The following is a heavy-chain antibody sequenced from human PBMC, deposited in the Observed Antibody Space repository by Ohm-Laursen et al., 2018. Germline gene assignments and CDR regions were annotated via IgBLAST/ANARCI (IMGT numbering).Heavy chain of an antibody. Sequence: SLRLSCAASGFTFDDYGMSWVRQAPGKGLEWVSGINWNGGSTGYADSVKGRFTISRDNAKNSLYLQMNSLRAEDTAVYYCVRDRRGGSIELRAGGQGALVTVSS. V-gene: IGHV3-20*04. CDR1: GFTFDDYG. J-gene: IGHJ4*02. D-gene: IGHD6-6*01. CDR3: VRDRRGGSIELRA. CDR2: INWNGGST.